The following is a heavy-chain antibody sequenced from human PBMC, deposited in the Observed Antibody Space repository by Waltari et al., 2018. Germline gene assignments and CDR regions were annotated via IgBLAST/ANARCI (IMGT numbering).Heavy chain of an antibody. CDR2: IRYDGSNK. CDR1: GFTFSSYG. V-gene: IGHV3-30*02. Sequence: QVQLVESGGGVVQPGGSLRLSCAASGFTFSSYGMHWVRQAPGKGLEWVAFIRYDGSNKYYADSVKGRFTISRDNSKNTLYLQMNSLRAEDTAVYYCARGIPGIAVAPDYWGQGTLVTVSS. J-gene: IGHJ4*02. CDR3: ARGIPGIAVAPDY. D-gene: IGHD6-19*01.